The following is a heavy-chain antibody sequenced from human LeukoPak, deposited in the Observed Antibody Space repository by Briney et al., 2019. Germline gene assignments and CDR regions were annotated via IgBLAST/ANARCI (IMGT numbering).Heavy chain of an antibody. V-gene: IGHV3-23*01. CDR1: GFTFSGYA. CDR3: AKDIDLTYYFDY. J-gene: IGHJ4*02. D-gene: IGHD3-16*01. CDR2: LDIGGSST. Sequence: GGSLRLSCAASGFTFSGYAMSWVRQAPGKGLEWVSALDIGGSSTYYADSVKGRFTISRDNSKSTLYLQMNSLRAEDTALYYCAKDIDLTYYFDYWGQGTLVTVSS.